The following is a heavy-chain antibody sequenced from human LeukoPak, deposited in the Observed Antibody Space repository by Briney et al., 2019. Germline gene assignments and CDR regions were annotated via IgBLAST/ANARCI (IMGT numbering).Heavy chain of an antibody. D-gene: IGHD3-22*01. CDR1: GYSFTTYG. V-gene: IGHV1-18*01. J-gene: IGHJ4*02. Sequence: ASVKVSCKASGYSFTTYGISWVRQAPGQGLEWMGWIIVYNGNTNYAQKLQGRVTMTTDTSTSTAYMELRSLRSDDTAVYYCARGVGSSGYYSFDYWGQGTLVTV. CDR2: IIVYNGNT. CDR3: ARGVGSSGYYSFDY.